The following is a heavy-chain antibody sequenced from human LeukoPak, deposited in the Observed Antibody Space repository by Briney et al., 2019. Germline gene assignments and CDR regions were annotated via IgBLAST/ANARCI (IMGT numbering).Heavy chain of an antibody. CDR1: GFTFSSYS. Sequence: GRSLRLSCAASGFTFSSYSMPWVRQAPGKGLEWVAVISYDGSNKYYADSVKGRFTISRDNSKNTLYLQMNSLGGEDTAVYYCARDRGLETAMVYFDYWGQGTLVTVSS. D-gene: IGHD5-18*01. CDR3: ARDRGLETAMVYFDY. CDR2: ISYDGSNK. V-gene: IGHV3-30-3*01. J-gene: IGHJ4*02.